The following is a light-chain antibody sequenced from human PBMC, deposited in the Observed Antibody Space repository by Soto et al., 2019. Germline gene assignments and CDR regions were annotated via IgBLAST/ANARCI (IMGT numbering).Light chain of an antibody. J-gene: IGLJ1*01. V-gene: IGLV2-23*02. CDR2: EVS. CDR1: SSDVGSYNL. Sequence: QSVLTRPASVSGSPGQSITISCTGTSSDVGSYNLVSWYQQHPGKAPKVMIYEVSKRPSGVSNRFSGSKFGNTASLTISGLQADDEADYYCCSYAGSSTYVFGTGTKVTVL. CDR3: CSYAGSSTYV.